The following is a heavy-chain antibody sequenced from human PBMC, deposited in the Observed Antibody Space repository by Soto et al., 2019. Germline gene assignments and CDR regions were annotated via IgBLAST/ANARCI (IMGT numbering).Heavy chain of an antibody. CDR2: INAGNGNT. V-gene: IGHV1-3*01. J-gene: IGHJ4*02. CDR3: AGGLRGPGYDSSVYYPPFDY. Sequence: VASVKVSCKASGYTFTSYAMHWVRQAPGQRLEWMGWINAGNGNTKYSEEFLGRVTITRDTSASTAYIELSTLRSDDTAVYYCAGGLRGPGYDSSVYYPPFDYWGQGPPVPVSS. CDR1: GYTFTSYA. D-gene: IGHD3-22*01.